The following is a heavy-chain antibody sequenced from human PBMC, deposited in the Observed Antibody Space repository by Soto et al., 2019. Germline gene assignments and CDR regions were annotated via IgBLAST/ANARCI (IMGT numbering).Heavy chain of an antibody. Sequence: EDQLVESGGGLVQPGGSLRLTCAVSGFSFRSDWMNWVRQAPGKGLEWVAHTNQDGSEKYYLDSVKGRFTIFRDNAKNSLYLQMNSLSAEDTGVYYCSGGVGDAIWGQGTLVTVSS. CDR1: GFSFRSDW. CDR3: SGGVGDAI. CDR2: TNQDGSEK. D-gene: IGHD1-26*01. V-gene: IGHV3-7*04. J-gene: IGHJ4*02.